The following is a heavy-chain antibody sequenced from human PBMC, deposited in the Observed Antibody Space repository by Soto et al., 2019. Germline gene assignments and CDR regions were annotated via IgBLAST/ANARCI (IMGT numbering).Heavy chain of an antibody. Sequence: ASVKVSCKASGGTFSSYAISWVRQAPGQGLEWMGWISAYNGNTNYAQKLQGRVTMTTDTSTSTAYMELRSLGSDDTAVYYCARADDSSGYYEDWYFDYWGQGTLVTVSS. CDR3: ARADDSSGYYEDWYFDY. V-gene: IGHV1-18*01. CDR1: GGTFSSYA. CDR2: ISAYNGNT. J-gene: IGHJ4*02. D-gene: IGHD3-22*01.